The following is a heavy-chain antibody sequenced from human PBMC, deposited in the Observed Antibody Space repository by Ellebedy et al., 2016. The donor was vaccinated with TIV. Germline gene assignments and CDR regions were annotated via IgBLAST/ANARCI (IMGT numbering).Heavy chain of an antibody. V-gene: IGHV3-23*01. D-gene: IGHD3-10*01. Sequence: PGGSLRLSCAASGFTFTSYVMTWVRQAPGKGLEWVSSISGDGDTTTYADSVKGRFTISRDNAKSTLYLRMNSLRAEDTAVYYCARGRSFNWGQGTLVTVSS. CDR1: GFTFTSYV. J-gene: IGHJ4*02. CDR2: ISGDGDTT. CDR3: ARGRSFN.